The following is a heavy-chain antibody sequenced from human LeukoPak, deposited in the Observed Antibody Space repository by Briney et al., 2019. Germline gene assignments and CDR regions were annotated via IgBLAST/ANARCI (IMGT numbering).Heavy chain of an antibody. V-gene: IGHV1-8*01. J-gene: IGHJ6*02. CDR3: ASMTTDFNDYYYGMDV. D-gene: IGHD4-17*01. CDR2: MNPNSGNT. CDR1: GYTFTSYD. Sequence: GASVKVSCKASGYTFTSYDINWVRQATGQGLEWMGWMNPNSGNTGYAQKFQGRVTMTRNTSISTAYMELSSLRSGDTAVYYCASMTTDFNDYYYGMDVWGQGTTVTVSS.